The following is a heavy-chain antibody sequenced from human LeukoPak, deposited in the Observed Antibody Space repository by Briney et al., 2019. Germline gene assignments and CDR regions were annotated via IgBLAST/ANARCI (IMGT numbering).Heavy chain of an antibody. J-gene: IGHJ4*02. CDR2: IYYSGST. CDR1: GGSISSSIYY. D-gene: IGHD2/OR15-2a*01. V-gene: IGHV4-39*01. CDR3: ARLVHYYYFDY. Sequence: SETLSLTCTVSGGSISSSIYYWGWIRQPPGKGLEWIGSIYYSGSTYYNPSLKSRVTISVDTSKNQFSLKLSSVTAADTAVYYCARLVHYYYFDYWGRGNLVTVSS.